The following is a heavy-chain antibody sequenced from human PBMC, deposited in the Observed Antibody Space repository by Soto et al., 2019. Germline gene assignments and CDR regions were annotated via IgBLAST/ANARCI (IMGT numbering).Heavy chain of an antibody. Sequence: PSETLSLTCTVSGGSISSSSYYWGWIRQPPGKGLEWIGSIYYSGSTYYNPSLKSRVTISVDTSKNQFSLKLSSVTAADTAVYYCARHASFYSSSWMPVVLNWFDPWGQGTLVTVSS. V-gene: IGHV4-39*01. CDR2: IYYSGST. J-gene: IGHJ5*02. D-gene: IGHD6-13*01. CDR3: ARHASFYSSSWMPVVLNWFDP. CDR1: GGSISSSSYY.